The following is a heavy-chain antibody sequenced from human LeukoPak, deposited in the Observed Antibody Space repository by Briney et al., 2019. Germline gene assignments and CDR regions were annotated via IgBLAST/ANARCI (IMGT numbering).Heavy chain of an antibody. CDR1: GFTFSSYA. CDR3: AKSGAMIVVVIPYYFDY. D-gene: IGHD3-22*01. J-gene: IGHJ4*02. V-gene: IGHV3-23*01. CDR2: ISGSGGST. Sequence: GGSLRLSCAASGFTFSSYAMSWVRQAPGKGLEWVSAISGSGGSTYYADSVKGRFTISRDNSKNTLYLQMNSLRAEDTAVHYCAKSGAMIVVVIPYYFDYWGQGTLVTVSS.